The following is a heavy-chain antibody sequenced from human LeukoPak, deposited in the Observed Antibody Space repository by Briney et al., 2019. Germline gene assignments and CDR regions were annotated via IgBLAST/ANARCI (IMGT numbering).Heavy chain of an antibody. J-gene: IGHJ6*03. V-gene: IGHV3-48*04. CDR2: ISSIGSTI. Sequence: PGGSLRLSCAASGFTFSSYSMNWVRQAPGKGLEWVSYISSIGSTIYYADSVKGRFTISRDNAKNPLYLQMNSLRAEDTAVYYCARDLRGADCSSTSCYTYYYYMDVWGKGTTVTVSS. CDR1: GFTFSSYS. CDR3: ARDLRGADCSSTSCYTYYYYMDV. D-gene: IGHD2-2*02.